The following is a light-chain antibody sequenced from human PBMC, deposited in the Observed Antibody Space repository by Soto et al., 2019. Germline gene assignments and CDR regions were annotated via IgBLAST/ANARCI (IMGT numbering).Light chain of an antibody. CDR1: QSINNY. CDR3: QQRSNWIT. CDR2: DAS. Sequence: EIVLTQSPATLSLSPGESATLSCRASQSINNYLAWYQQKSGQAPRLLIYDASSRATGIPARFSGSGSGTDFTLTISSLEPEDFAVYYCQQRSNWITLGQGTRLEIK. J-gene: IGKJ5*01. V-gene: IGKV3-11*01.